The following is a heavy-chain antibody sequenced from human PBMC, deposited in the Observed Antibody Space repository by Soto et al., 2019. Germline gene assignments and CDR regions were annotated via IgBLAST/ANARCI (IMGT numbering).Heavy chain of an antibody. CDR2: FDPEDGET. D-gene: IGHD3-22*01. V-gene: IGHV1-24*01. Sequence: QVQLVQSGAEVKKPGASVKVSCKVSGYTLTELSMHWVRQAPGKGLEWMGGFDPEDGETIYAQKSQGRVTMIKDTSTDTAYMELSSLRSEDTAVYYCTKVSYDSSGYYYFDYWGQGTLVTVSS. CDR1: GYTLTELS. J-gene: IGHJ4*02. CDR3: TKVSYDSSGYYYFDY.